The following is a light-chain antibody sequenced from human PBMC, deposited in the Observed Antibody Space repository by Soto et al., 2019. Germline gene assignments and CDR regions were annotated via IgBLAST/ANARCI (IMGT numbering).Light chain of an antibody. J-gene: IGLJ1*01. CDR1: NTDLGVYGY. Sequence: QSVLAQPASVSGSFGQSITISCSGPNTDLGVYGYVSWYQHQPGKAPKLLIYDVNNRPSGISDRFSGSKSGDTASLTISGLQAEDEADCFCFSKISGFVYGFGTGTKVTAL. V-gene: IGLV2-14*01. CDR2: DVN. CDR3: FSKISGFVYG.